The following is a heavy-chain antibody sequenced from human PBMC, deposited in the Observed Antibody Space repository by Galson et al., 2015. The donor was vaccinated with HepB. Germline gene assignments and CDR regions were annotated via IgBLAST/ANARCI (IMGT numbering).Heavy chain of an antibody. V-gene: IGHV3-30-3*01. Sequence: LRLSCAASGFTFSSYAMHWVRQAPGKGLEWVAVISYDGSNKYYADSVKGRFTISRNNSKNTLYLQMNSLRAEDTAVYYCAREVGSSFYFDYWGQGTLVTVSS. J-gene: IGHJ4*02. D-gene: IGHD2-15*01. CDR1: GFTFSSYA. CDR2: ISYDGSNK. CDR3: AREVGSSFYFDY.